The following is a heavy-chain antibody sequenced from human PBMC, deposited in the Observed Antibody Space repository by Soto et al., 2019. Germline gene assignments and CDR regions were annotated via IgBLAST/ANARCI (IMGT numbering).Heavy chain of an antibody. J-gene: IGHJ4*02. CDR2: IYHSGST. CDR3: ARASLIGTTFDY. Sequence: SETLSLTCAVSGGSISSGGYSWSWIRQPPGKGLEWIGYIYHSGSTYYNPSLKSRVTISVDGSKNQFSLKLSSVTAADTGVYYCARASLIGTTFDYWGQRTLVTVSS. D-gene: IGHD1-7*01. V-gene: IGHV4-30-2*01. CDR1: GGSISSGGYS.